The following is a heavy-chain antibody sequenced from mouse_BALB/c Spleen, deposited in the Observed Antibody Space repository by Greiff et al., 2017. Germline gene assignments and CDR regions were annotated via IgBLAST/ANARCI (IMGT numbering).Heavy chain of an antibody. CDR3: AREYYFDY. Sequence: EVKLVESGGGLVKPGGSLKLSCAASGFAFSSYDMSWVRQTPEKRLEWVAYISSGGGSTYYPDTVKGRFTISRDNAKNTQYLQMSSLKSEDTAMYYCAREYYFDYWGQGTTLTVSS. CDR1: GFAFSSYD. CDR2: ISSGGGST. V-gene: IGHV5-12-1*01. J-gene: IGHJ2*01.